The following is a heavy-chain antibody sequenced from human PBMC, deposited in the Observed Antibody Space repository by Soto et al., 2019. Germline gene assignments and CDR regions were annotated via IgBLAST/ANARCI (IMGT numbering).Heavy chain of an antibody. J-gene: IGHJ6*02. CDR1: GFTFSNYA. V-gene: IGHV3-30-3*01. D-gene: IGHD2-15*01. CDR3: ARAGCDGGTCYTLVGLRYGMDV. CDR2: ISYDGNNK. Sequence: QVQLVESGGGVVQPGRSLRLSCAASGFTFSNYAMYWVRQAPGKGLEWVAVISYDGNNKYYADSVKGRFTISRDNSKNTLNREKNSLRAEDTAVYYCARAGCDGGTCYTLVGLRYGMDVWGQGTTVTVSS.